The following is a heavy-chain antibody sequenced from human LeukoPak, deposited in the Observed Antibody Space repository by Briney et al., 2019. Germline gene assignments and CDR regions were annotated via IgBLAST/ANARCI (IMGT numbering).Heavy chain of an antibody. CDR3: ARGRVSSSTWYSTYYYFFYMDF. J-gene: IGHJ6*03. Sequence: SETLSLTCTVSSGSISIYSWSWIRQPPGKGLEWIGYIYSTGNTNYNPSLKSRVTISVDTSKNQFSLRLRSVTAADTAVYFCARGRVSSSTWYSTYYYFFYMDFWGKGTTVTVSS. CDR2: IYSTGNT. V-gene: IGHV4-59*01. D-gene: IGHD4-11*01. CDR1: SGSISIYS.